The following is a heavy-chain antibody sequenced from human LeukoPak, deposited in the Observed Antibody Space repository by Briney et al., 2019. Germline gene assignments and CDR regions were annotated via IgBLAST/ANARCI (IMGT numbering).Heavy chain of an antibody. Sequence: GGSLRLSCAASGFTFSSYSMNWVRQAPGKGLEWVSSISSSSSYIYYADSVKGRFTISRDNAKNSLYLQMNSLRAEDTAVYYCARVKGGGDCEDYWGQGTLVTVSS. CDR1: GFTFSSYS. V-gene: IGHV3-21*01. CDR2: ISSSSSYI. J-gene: IGHJ4*02. D-gene: IGHD2-21*02. CDR3: ARVKGGGDCEDY.